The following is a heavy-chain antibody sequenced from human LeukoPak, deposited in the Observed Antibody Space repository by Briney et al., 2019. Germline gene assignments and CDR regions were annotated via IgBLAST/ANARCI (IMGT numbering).Heavy chain of an antibody. CDR1: GGSISSSSYY. D-gene: IGHD3-22*01. J-gene: IGHJ3*02. Sequence: SETLSLTCTVSGGSISSSSYYWGWIRQPPGKGLEWIGSIYYSGSTYYNPSLKSRVTISVDTSKNPFSLKLSSVTAADTAVYYCARDEVVDDSRSDAFDIWGQGTMVTVSS. CDR2: IYYSGST. V-gene: IGHV4-39*07. CDR3: ARDEVVDDSRSDAFDI.